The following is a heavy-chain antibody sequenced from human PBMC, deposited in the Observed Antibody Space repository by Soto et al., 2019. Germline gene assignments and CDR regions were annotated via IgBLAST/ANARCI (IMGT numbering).Heavy chain of an antibody. CDR2: IIPVFGTA. D-gene: IGHD1-26*01. CDR1: GGVFRNYA. V-gene: IGHV1-69*01. CDR3: ARDRWGSYSFDS. Sequence: QVQLVQSGAEVKKPGSSAKVSCKASGGVFRNYAINWVRQAPGQGLEWMGGIIPVFGTADYPQKFQGRVTITADESPTTAYMELTSLKTEDTAVYFCARDRWGSYSFDSWGQGTLVTVAS. J-gene: IGHJ5*01.